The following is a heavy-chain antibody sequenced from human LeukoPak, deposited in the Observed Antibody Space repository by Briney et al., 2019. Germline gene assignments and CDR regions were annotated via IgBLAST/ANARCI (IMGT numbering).Heavy chain of an antibody. V-gene: IGHV3-21*01. D-gene: IGHD3-22*01. CDR3: ARGYDSSGYFPDY. J-gene: IGHJ4*02. CDR2: ISSSSSYI. Sequence: GDSLRLSCAASGFTFSSYSMNWVRQAPGKGLEWVSSISSSSSYIYYADSVKGRFTISRDNAKNSLHLQMNRLRAEDTAVYYCARGYDSSGYFPDYWGQGTLVTVSS. CDR1: GFTFSSYS.